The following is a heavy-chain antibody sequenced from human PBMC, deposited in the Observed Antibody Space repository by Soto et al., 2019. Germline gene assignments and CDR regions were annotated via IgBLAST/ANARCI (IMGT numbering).Heavy chain of an antibody. CDR1: GFTFSSYS. J-gene: IGHJ5*02. V-gene: IGHV3-21*01. Sequence: PGGSLRLSCAASGFTFSSYSMNWVRQAPGKGLEWVSSISSSSSYIYYADSVKGRFTISRDNAKNSLYLQMNSLRAEDTAVYYCARGTVTTSSWFDPWGQGTLVTVSS. D-gene: IGHD4-17*01. CDR3: ARGTVTTSSWFDP. CDR2: ISSSSSYI.